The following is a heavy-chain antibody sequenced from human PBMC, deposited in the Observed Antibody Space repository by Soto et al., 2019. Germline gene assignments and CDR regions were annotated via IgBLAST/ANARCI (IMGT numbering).Heavy chain of an antibody. J-gene: IGHJ4*02. Sequence: EVQLVESGGGLVKPGESLRLSCAASGFTLSNVWMNWVRQAPGKGLEWVARFTTKSQGGTTDYAAPVKGRFIISRDESKNMLYLQMNSLKTEDTGVYYCADIAVSHTGDYWGQGTLVTVSS. CDR3: ADIAVSHTGDY. CDR1: GFTLSNVW. D-gene: IGHD6-19*01. CDR2: FTTKSQGGTT. V-gene: IGHV3-15*01.